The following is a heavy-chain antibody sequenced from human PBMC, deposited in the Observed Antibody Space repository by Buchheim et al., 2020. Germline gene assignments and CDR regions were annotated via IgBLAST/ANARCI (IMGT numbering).Heavy chain of an antibody. Sequence: QVQLQESGPGLVKPSQTLSLTCTVSGGSISSGDYYWSWIRQPPGKGLEWIAYIYYSGSTYYNPSLKSRVTISLDTSKNQFSLKLSSVTAADTAVYYCVRDLVSGAGQHWYFDLWGRGTL. CDR1: GGSISSGDYY. D-gene: IGHD1-14*01. J-gene: IGHJ2*01. CDR3: VRDLVSGAGQHWYFDL. V-gene: IGHV4-30-4*01. CDR2: IYYSGST.